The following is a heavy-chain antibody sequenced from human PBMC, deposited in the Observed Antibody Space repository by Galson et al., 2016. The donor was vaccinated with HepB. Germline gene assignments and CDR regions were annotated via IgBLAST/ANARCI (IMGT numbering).Heavy chain of an antibody. CDR1: GFIVSSNY. Sequence: SLRLSCAASGFIVSSNYMTWVRQAPGKGLEWVSIIYSGGSTYDADSVKGRFTISRDNSKNTLYLQMTSLRAEDTAVYYCATSSGEGTTDYYHAIDVWGQGTTVTVSS. V-gene: IGHV3-53*01. D-gene: IGHD1-7*01. CDR3: ATSSGEGTTDYYHAIDV. CDR2: IYSGGST. J-gene: IGHJ6*02.